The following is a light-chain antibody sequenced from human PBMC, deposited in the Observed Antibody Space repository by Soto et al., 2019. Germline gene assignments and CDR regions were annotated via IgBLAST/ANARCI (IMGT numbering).Light chain of an antibody. CDR3: QKYGSSPRT. Sequence: EIVLTQSPGTLSLSPGERATLSCRASQTVSSSYLAWYQQKLGQAPRLLIYGASNRATGIPDRFSGSGSGTEFTLTISRMEPEDFEVYYCQKYGSSPRTFGQGTKVEIK. CDR1: QTVSSSY. V-gene: IGKV3-20*01. CDR2: GAS. J-gene: IGKJ1*01.